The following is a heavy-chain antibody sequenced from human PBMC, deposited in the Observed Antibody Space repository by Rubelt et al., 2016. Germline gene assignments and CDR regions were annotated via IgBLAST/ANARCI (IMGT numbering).Heavy chain of an antibody. CDR3: ARLKADYYYMDV. V-gene: IGHV3-66*04. CDR2: IYSGGST. Sequence: MHWVRQAPGKGLEWVSVIYSGGSTYYADSVKGRFTISRDNSKNTLYLQMNSLRAEDTAVYYCARLKADYYYMDVWGKGTTVTVSS. J-gene: IGHJ6*03.